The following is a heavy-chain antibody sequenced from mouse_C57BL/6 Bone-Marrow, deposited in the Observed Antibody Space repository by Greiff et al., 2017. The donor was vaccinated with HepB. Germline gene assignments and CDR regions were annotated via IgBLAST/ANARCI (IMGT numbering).Heavy chain of an antibody. CDR2: IDPEDGET. V-gene: IGHV14-2*01. CDR3: ARDSSGYDYAMDY. D-gene: IGHD3-2*02. CDR1: GFNIKDYY. Sequence: VHLKESGAELVKPGASVKLSCTASGFNIKDYYMHWVKQRTEQGLEWIGRIDPEDGETKYAPKFQGKATITADTSSNTAYLQLSSLTSEDTAVYYCARDSSGYDYAMDYWGQGTSVTVSS. J-gene: IGHJ4*01.